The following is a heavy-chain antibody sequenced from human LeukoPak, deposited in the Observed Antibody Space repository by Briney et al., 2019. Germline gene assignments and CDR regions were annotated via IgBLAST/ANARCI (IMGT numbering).Heavy chain of an antibody. D-gene: IGHD3-22*01. CDR2: INPSSGGT. Sequence: ASVKVSCKASGYSFTGYYVHWVRKAPGQGLECMGWINPSSGGTNYAQNLQGRVTMTRDTSISTAYMELRSLRSDDAAVYYCARTNYYDSSGYFLGYWGQGTLVTVSS. CDR3: ARTNYYDSSGYFLGY. J-gene: IGHJ4*02. CDR1: GYSFTGYY. V-gene: IGHV1-2*02.